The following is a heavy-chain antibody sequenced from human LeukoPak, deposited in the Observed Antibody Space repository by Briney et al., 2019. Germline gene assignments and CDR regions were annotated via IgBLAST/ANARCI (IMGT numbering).Heavy chain of an antibody. Sequence: GGSLRLSCAASGFTVSSNYMSWVRQAPGKGLEWVSVIYNGGSTYYADSVKGRFTISRDNSKHTLYLQMNSLRAEDTAVYYCARGGRIVGATNWFDTWGQGTLVTVSS. CDR3: ARGGRIVGATNWFDT. J-gene: IGHJ5*02. CDR1: GFTVSSNY. D-gene: IGHD1-26*01. V-gene: IGHV3-53*01. CDR2: IYNGGST.